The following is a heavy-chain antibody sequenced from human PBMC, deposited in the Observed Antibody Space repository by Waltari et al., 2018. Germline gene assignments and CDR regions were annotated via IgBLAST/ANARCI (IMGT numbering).Heavy chain of an antibody. CDR2: IYWDDDK. CDR3: ARRERQAYFDY. D-gene: IGHD6-25*01. Sequence: QVTLKESGPALVKPTRTLTLTCTFSGFSLSTSGMGVGWIRQPSRKTLEWLAHIYWDDDKRYSTSLKSRLTISKDTSKNQVVLTMTNMDPVDTATYYCARRERQAYFDYWGQGVLVTVSS. J-gene: IGHJ4*02. V-gene: IGHV2-5*02. CDR1: GFSLSTSGMG.